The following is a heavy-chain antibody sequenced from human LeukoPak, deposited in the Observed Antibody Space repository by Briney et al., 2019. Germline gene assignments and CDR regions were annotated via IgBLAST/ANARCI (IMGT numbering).Heavy chain of an antibody. D-gene: IGHD6-6*01. CDR3: ARDPELNHAGIAAPPRGYYYYMDV. Sequence: ASVKVSCKASGYTFTNYGIFWVRQAPGQGLEWMGWISAYSGNTNYAQKLQGRVTMTTETSTSTAYMELESLRSDDTAVYYCARDPELNHAGIAAPPRGYYYYMDVWGKGTTVTVSS. CDR1: GYTFTNYG. V-gene: IGHV1-18*01. J-gene: IGHJ6*03. CDR2: ISAYSGNT.